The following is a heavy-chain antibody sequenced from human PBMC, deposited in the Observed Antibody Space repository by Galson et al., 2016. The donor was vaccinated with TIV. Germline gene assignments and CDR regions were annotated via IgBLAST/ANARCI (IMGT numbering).Heavy chain of an antibody. J-gene: IGHJ4*02. CDR1: GGSIRNFY. V-gene: IGHV4-59*08. CDR2: IHYSGST. D-gene: IGHD5-18*01. Sequence: SETLSLTCIVSGGSIRNFYWSWIRLPPGKGLEWIGYIHYSGSTNYNPSLKSRVAISVDTSKNQFSLKLTSVTASDTAVYYCARGTGFSYGFWYWGQGALVTVSS. CDR3: ARGTGFSYGFWY.